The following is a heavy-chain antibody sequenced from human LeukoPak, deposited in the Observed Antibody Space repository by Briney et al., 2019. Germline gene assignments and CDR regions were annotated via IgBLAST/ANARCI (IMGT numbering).Heavy chain of an antibody. J-gene: IGHJ4*02. CDR1: GFTFSSYW. V-gene: IGHV3-7*01. Sequence: GGSLRLSCAASGFTFSSYWMSWVRQAPGKGLEWVANIKQDGSDKYYVDSVKGRFTISRDNAKNSLYLQMNSLRADDTAVYYCARDKIVGATHFDYWGQGTLVTVSS. CDR2: IKQDGSDK. CDR3: ARDKIVGATHFDY. D-gene: IGHD1-26*01.